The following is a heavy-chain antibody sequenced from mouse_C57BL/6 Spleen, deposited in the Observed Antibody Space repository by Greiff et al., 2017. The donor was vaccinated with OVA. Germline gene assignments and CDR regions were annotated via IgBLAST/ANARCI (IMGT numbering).Heavy chain of an antibody. D-gene: IGHD1-1*01. CDR1: GYSITSGYY. CDR2: ISYDGSN. J-gene: IGHJ2*01. Sequence: VQLQQSGPGLVKPSQSLSLTCSVTGYSITSGYYWNWIRQFPGNKLEWMGYISYDGSNNYNPSLKNRISITRDTSKNQFFLKLNSVTTEDTATYYCAREATGYYFDYWGQGTTLTVSS. CDR3: AREATGYYFDY. V-gene: IGHV3-6*01.